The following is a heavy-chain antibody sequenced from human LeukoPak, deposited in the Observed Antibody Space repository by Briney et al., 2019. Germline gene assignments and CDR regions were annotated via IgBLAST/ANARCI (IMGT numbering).Heavy chain of an antibody. Sequence: PGGSLRLSCVASGFSFSRYWMSWVRQAPGKGLVWVSRIYNDGSSTSYADSVKGRFTISRDNAKSTLYLQMNSLRAEDTAVYYCARVRGGSGRSYAADAFDIWGQGTMVTVSS. CDR1: GFSFSRYW. D-gene: IGHD1-26*01. CDR2: IYNDGSST. J-gene: IGHJ3*02. CDR3: ARVRGGSGRSYAADAFDI. V-gene: IGHV3-74*01.